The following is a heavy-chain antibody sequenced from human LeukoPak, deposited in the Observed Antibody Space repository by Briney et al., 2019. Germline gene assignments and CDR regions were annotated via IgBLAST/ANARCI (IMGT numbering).Heavy chain of an antibody. CDR2: MNPNSGNT. D-gene: IGHD2-2*01. CDR1: GYTFTSYD. Sequence: ASVKVSCKASGYTFTSYDINWVRQATGQGLEWMGWMNPNSGNTGYAQKFQGRVTMTRNTSISTAYMELSSLRSEDTAVYYCARVGGSDIVVEWARSYYYYGMDVWGQGTTVTVSS. J-gene: IGHJ6*02. CDR3: ARVGGSDIVVEWARSYYYYGMDV. V-gene: IGHV1-8*01.